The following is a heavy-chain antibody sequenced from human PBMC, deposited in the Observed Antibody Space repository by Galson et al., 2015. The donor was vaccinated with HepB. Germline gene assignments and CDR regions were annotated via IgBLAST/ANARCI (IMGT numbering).Heavy chain of an antibody. CDR3: AKDLDP. V-gene: IGHV3-23*01. CDR1: GFTFSAYA. Sequence: SLRLSCAASGFTFSAYAMGWVRQAPGKGLDWVSVISASGDNTFYADSVKGRFTISRDNSKNTLYLQMSSLRVEDTALYYCAKDLDPWGQGTLVTVSS. J-gene: IGHJ5*02. CDR2: ISASGDNT.